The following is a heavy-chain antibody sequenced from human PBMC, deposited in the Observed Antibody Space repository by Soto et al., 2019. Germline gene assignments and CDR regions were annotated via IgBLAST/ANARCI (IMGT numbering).Heavy chain of an antibody. CDR3: ARGTLDTAMVMPHYGMDV. Sequence: SVKVSCKASGGTFSGYAIRWVRQAPGQGLEWMGGIIPIFGTANYAQKFQGRVTITADESTSTAYMELSSLRSEDTAVYYCARGTLDTAMVMPHYGMDVWGQGTTVTVYS. CDR2: IIPIFGTA. CDR1: GGTFSGYA. J-gene: IGHJ6*02. D-gene: IGHD5-18*01. V-gene: IGHV1-69*13.